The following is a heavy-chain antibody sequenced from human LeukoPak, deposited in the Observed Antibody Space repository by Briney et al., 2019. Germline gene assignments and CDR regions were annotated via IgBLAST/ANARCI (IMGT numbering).Heavy chain of an antibody. V-gene: IGHV1-69*13. D-gene: IGHD3-22*01. J-gene: IGHJ4*02. CDR2: IIPIFGTA. Sequence: SVKVSCKASGGTFSSYAISWVRQAPGQGVEWMGGIIPIFGTANYAQKFQGRVMITADESTSTAYMELSSLRSEDTAVYYCARIETGTDYYDSSGYSAPPFDYWGQGTLVTVSS. CDR3: ARIETGTDYYDSSGYSAPPFDY. CDR1: GGTFSSYA.